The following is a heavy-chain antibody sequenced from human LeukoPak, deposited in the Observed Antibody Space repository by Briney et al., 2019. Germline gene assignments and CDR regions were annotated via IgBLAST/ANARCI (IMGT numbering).Heavy chain of an antibody. CDR1: GGSISSSSYY. D-gene: IGHD1-7*01. V-gene: IGHV4-39*01. CDR2: IYYSGST. CDR3: ASNNWNYVD. J-gene: IGHJ4*02. Sequence: SETLSLTCTVSGGSISSSSYYWGWIRQPPGKGLEWIGSIYYSGSTYYNPSLKSRVTISVDTSKNQFSLKLSSVTAADTAVYYCASNNWNYVDWGQGTLVTVSS.